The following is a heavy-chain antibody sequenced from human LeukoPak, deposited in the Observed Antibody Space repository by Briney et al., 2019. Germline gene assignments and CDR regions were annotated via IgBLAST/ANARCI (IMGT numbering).Heavy chain of an antibody. V-gene: IGHV1-18*04. D-gene: IGHD3-16*01. Sequence: GASVNVSCKTSGYNFRDYGIDWVRQAPGQGLEWMGWISAYNGNTNYAQKFQGRITITTDTSTRTAYLELGSLRSDDTAVYYCAIMGATWGFDYWGQGTLITVPS. CDR1: GYNFRDYG. CDR3: AIMGATWGFDY. J-gene: IGHJ4*02. CDR2: ISAYNGNT.